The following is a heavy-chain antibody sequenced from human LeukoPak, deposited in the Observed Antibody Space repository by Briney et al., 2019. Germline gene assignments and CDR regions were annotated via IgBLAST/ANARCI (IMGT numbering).Heavy chain of an antibody. J-gene: IGHJ4*02. CDR3: AKAHSGSYYSGIN. V-gene: IGHV3-23*01. CDR1: GFTFSSYA. CDR2: ISGSGGST. Sequence: GGSLRLSCAASGFTFSSYAMNWVRQAPGKGLEWVSAISGSGGSTYYADSVKGRFTISRDNSKNTLYLQMNSLRAEDTAVYYCAKAHSGSYYSGINWGQGTLVTVSS. D-gene: IGHD1-26*01.